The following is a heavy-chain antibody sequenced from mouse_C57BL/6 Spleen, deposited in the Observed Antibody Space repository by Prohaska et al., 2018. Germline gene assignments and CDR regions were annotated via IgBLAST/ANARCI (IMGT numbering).Heavy chain of an antibody. Sequence: DVQLQESGPGLVKPSQSLSLTCSVTGYSITSGYYWNWIRQFPGNKLEWMGYISYDGSNNYNPSLKNRISITRDTSKNQFFLKLNSVTTEDTATYYCARERDGGFAYWGQGTLVTVSA. CDR2: ISYDGSN. V-gene: IGHV3-6*01. CDR3: ARERDGGFAY. CDR1: GYSITSGYY. D-gene: IGHD3-3*01. J-gene: IGHJ3*01.